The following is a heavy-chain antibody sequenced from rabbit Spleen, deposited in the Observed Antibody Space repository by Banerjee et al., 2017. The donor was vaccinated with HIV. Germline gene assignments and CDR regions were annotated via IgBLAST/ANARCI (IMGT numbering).Heavy chain of an antibody. J-gene: IGHJ4*01. V-gene: IGHV1S40*01. Sequence: QSLEESGGDLVKPGASLTLTCTASGFSFSSSHYMCWVRQAPGKGLEWIGCIYGGSSGSTYYASWAKGRFTISKTSSTTVTLQLNTLTAADMATYFCARWSTGSSDRSENIWLWGPGTLVTVS. D-gene: IGHD1-1*01. CDR2: IYGGSSGST. CDR3: ARWSTGSSDRSENIWL. CDR1: GFSFSSSHY.